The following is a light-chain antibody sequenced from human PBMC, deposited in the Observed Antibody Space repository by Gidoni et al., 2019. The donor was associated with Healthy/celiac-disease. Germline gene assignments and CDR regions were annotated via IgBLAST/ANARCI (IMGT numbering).Light chain of an antibody. Sequence: QSALTQPASVSGSPGQPITISCTGTSSDVGGYNYVSWYQQHPGKAPKLMIYDVSNRPSGVSNRFSGSKSGNTASLTISGLQAEDEADYYCSSYTSSSTLIGGGTKLTVL. CDR1: SSDVGGYNY. CDR3: SSYTSSSTL. CDR2: DVS. J-gene: IGLJ2*01. V-gene: IGLV2-14*01.